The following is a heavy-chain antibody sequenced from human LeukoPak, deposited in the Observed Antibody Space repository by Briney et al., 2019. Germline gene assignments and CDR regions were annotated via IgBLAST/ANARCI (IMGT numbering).Heavy chain of an antibody. CDR3: AREEGDPSSGWYQNWFDP. V-gene: IGHV3-33*01. J-gene: IGHJ5*02. Sequence: GGSLRLSCAASGLTFSSYGMHWVRQAPGKGLEWVAGIWYDGSNKYYADSVKGRFTISRDNSKNTLYLQMNSLRAEDTAVYYCAREEGDPSSGWYQNWFDPWGPGTLVTVSS. CDR2: IWYDGSNK. CDR1: GLTFSSYG. D-gene: IGHD6-19*01.